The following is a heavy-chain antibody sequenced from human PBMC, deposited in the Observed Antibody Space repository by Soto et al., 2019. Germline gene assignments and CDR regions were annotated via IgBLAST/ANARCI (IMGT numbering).Heavy chain of an antibody. CDR3: ARAATGSYHSAY. CDR1: GYAFTSYG. Sequence: QVQLVQSGPEVKTPGASVRVSCVASGYAFTSYGVNWVRQAPGQGLEWMGWIAPHSGRTTYLPKFQGRVTMTADVSTNTAYIELRSLTSDDTGIYFCARAATGSYHSAYWGQGTVVTVSS. CDR2: IAPHSGRT. V-gene: IGHV1-18*04. J-gene: IGHJ4*02. D-gene: IGHD3-10*01.